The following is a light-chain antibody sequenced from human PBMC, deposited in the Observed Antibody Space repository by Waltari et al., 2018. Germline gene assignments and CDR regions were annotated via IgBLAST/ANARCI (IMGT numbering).Light chain of an antibody. CDR3: HQYNHWPRT. V-gene: IGKV3-15*01. J-gene: IGKJ1*01. Sequence: EIVMTQSPDTLSVSPGERATLSCRASLSVGSDLAWYQQKPGQAPRLLLYRASTRATDVPTRFRGSGSGTEFNLTISSLQSGDFALYYCHQYNHWPRTFGQGTKVEIK. CDR2: RAS. CDR1: LSVGSD.